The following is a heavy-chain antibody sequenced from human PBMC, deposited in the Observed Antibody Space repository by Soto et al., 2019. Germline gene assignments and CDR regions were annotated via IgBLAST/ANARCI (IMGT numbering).Heavy chain of an antibody. J-gene: IGHJ5*02. CDR3: ARGAITDYVWGSYRYGWFDP. CDR2: IYPGDSDT. D-gene: IGHD3-16*02. V-gene: IGHV5-51*01. Sequence: PGESLKISCKGSGYSFTSYWIGWVRQMPGKGLEWMGIIYPGDSDTRYSPSFQGQVTISADKSTSTAYLQWSSLKASDTAMYYCARGAITDYVWGSYRYGWFDPWGQGTLVTVSS. CDR1: GYSFTSYW.